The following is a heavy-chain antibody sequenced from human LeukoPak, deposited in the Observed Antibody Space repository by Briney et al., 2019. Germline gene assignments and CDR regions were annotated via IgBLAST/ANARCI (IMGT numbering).Heavy chain of an antibody. D-gene: IGHD2-2*01. Sequence: GESLKISCKGSGYSFSTYWIGWVRQMPGKGLEWMGRIDPSDSYTNYSPSFQGHVTISADKSISTAYLQWSSLKASDTAMYYCARHAPAFDIWGQGTMVTVSS. CDR2: IDPSDSYT. V-gene: IGHV5-10-1*01. J-gene: IGHJ3*02. CDR1: GYSFSTYW. CDR3: ARHAPAFDI.